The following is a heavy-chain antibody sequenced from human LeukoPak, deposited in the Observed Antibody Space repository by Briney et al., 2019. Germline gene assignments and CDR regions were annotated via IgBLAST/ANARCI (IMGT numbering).Heavy chain of an antibody. Sequence: ETLSLTCTVSGGSISSYYWSWIRQAPGKGLEYVSAISSNGGSTYYANSVKGRFTISRDNSKNTLYLQMGSLRAEDMAVYYCARYRCSSTSCFVDYWGQGTLVTVSS. CDR2: ISSNGGST. V-gene: IGHV3-64*01. J-gene: IGHJ4*02. CDR3: ARYRCSSTSCFVDY. D-gene: IGHD2-2*01. CDR1: GGSISSYY.